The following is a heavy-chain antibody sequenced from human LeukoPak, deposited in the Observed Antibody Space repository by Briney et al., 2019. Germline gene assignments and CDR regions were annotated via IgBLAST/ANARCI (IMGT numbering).Heavy chain of an antibody. D-gene: IGHD2-15*01. V-gene: IGHV1-69*05. CDR2: IIPIFGTA. CDR3: ARQVAGYCSGGSCYSDY. Sequence: SVKVSCKASGGTFSSYAISWVRQAPGQGLEWMGGIIPIFGTANYAQKFQGRVTITTDESTSTAYMELSSLRSEDTAVYYCARQVAGYCSGGSCYSDYWGQGTLVTVSS. CDR1: GGTFSSYA. J-gene: IGHJ4*02.